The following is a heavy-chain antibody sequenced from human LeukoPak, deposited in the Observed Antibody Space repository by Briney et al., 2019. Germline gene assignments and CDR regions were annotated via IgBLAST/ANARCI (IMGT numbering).Heavy chain of an antibody. CDR2: IYHSGST. V-gene: IGHV4-59*01. Sequence: SETLSLTCTVSGGSTSSYYWSWIRQPPGKGLEWIGYIYHSGSTNYNPSLKSRVTISVDTSKSQFSLKLSSVTAADTAVYYCAREEYGMGVWGQGTTVTVSS. CDR3: AREEYGMGV. CDR1: GGSTSSYY. J-gene: IGHJ6*02.